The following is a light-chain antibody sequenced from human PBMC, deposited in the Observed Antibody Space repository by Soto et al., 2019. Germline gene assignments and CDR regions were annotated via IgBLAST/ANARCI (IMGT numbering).Light chain of an antibody. V-gene: IGKV3-20*01. Sequence: EIVLTQSPGTLSLSPGERATLSCRTSQSVSNNYLAWYQQKPGQAPRLLIYGASSRATGIPARFSGSGSGTEFTLTISSLQSEDFAVYYCQQYGSSPITFGGGTKVDIK. CDR3: QQYGSSPIT. J-gene: IGKJ4*01. CDR1: QSVSNNY. CDR2: GAS.